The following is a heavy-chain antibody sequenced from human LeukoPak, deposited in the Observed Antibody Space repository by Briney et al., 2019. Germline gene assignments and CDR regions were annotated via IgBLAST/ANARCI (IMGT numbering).Heavy chain of an antibody. V-gene: IGHV3-7*03. Sequence: PGGSLRLSCAASGFTFSNAWMSWVRQAPGKGPEWVGDIKTDGSDKYYVGSVKGRFTISRDNAKNSLYLQMNSLRAEDTAVYYCARDSLIQYGSGSYWGFDYWGQGILVTVSS. J-gene: IGHJ4*02. CDR2: IKTDGSDK. CDR1: GFTFSNAW. CDR3: ARDSLIQYGSGSYWGFDY. D-gene: IGHD3-10*01.